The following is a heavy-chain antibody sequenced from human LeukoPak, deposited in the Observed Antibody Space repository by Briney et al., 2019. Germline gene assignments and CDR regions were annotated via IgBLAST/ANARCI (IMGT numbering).Heavy chain of an antibody. D-gene: IGHD6-19*01. J-gene: IGHJ5*02. Sequence: PSETLSLTCAVSGGSFSHYYWTWIRQPAGKGLEWIGRIYSNGWTDYNPSLKSRVTMSLDTSKNQFSLRLGLVTAADTAFYYCARGSGWNSFDPWGQGTLVTVSS. CDR1: GGSFSHYY. CDR3: ARGSGWNSFDP. V-gene: IGHV4-4*07. CDR2: IYSNGWT.